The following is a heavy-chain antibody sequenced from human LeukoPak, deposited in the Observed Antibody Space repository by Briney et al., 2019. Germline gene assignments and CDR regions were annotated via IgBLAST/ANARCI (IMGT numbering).Heavy chain of an antibody. J-gene: IGHJ6*03. D-gene: IGHD3-10*01. CDR2: INSSSSTI. Sequence: GGSLRLSCAASGFTFSSYSMNWVRQAPGKGLEWVSYINSSSSTIYYADSVKGRFTISRDNAKNSLYLQMNSLRAEDTAVYYCARSSTPANLWFGELLSDLYYYYYMDVWGKGTTVTISS. CDR3: ARSSTPANLWFGELLSDLYYYYYMDV. CDR1: GFTFSSYS. V-gene: IGHV3-48*01.